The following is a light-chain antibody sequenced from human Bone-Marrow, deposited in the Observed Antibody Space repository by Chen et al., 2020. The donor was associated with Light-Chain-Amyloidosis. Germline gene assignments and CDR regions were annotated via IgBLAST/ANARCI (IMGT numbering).Light chain of an antibody. J-gene: IGKJ4*02. Sequence: EIVLTQHPATLSLSRGERATLSCRASQTVGGYLAWYQQKPGQVPRLLIYDASIRVTGIPARFSGSGSGTDFTLTISSLEAEDVAVYYCQQRSNWPLTLGGGTKVEIK. CDR1: QTVGGY. CDR2: DAS. V-gene: IGKV3-11*01. CDR3: QQRSNWPLT.